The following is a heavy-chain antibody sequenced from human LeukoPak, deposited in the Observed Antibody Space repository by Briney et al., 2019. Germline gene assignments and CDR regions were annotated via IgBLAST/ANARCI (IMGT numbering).Heavy chain of an antibody. D-gene: IGHD1-26*01. CDR2: IYHSGST. CDR1: GYTISSGYY. J-gene: IGHJ5*02. V-gene: IGHV4-38-2*01. CDR3: ARQYYNMGATPNWFDP. Sequence: SETLSLTCAVSGYTISSGYYWGWNRQPPGKGLEWIGSIYHSGSTYYNPSLKSRVTISVDTSKNQFSLKLSSVTAADTAVYYCARQYYNMGATPNWFDPWGQGTLVTVSS.